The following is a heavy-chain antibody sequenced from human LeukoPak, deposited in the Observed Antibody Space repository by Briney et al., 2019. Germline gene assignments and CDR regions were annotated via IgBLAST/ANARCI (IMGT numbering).Heavy chain of an antibody. CDR3: ASSHDSSGND. Sequence: GGSLRLSCAASGFTFSNYWMSWVRQAPGKGLEWVGNKNQDGRAKYYVDSVKGRFTISRDNAKNSVYLQMNSLRDEDTAVYYCASSHDSSGNDWGQGTLVTVSS. D-gene: IGHD3-22*01. CDR2: KNQDGRAK. J-gene: IGHJ4*02. CDR1: GFTFSNYW. V-gene: IGHV3-7*01.